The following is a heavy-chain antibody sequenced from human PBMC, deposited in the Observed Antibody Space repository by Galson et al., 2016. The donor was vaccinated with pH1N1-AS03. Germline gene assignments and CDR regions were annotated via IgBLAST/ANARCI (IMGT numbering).Heavy chain of an antibody. CDR2: ISVYNGVT. J-gene: IGHJ4*02. CDR3: ARISGSFFYSSIYF. V-gene: IGHV1-18*04. CDR1: AYTFTSHG. Sequence: SVKVSCKASAYTFTSHGISWVRQAPGQGLEWMGWISVYNGVTKYGQEFQDRVTMTTDTSTSTAYMELRSLKSDDTAVYYCARISGSFFYSSIYFWGQGTLVTVSS. D-gene: IGHD1-26*01.